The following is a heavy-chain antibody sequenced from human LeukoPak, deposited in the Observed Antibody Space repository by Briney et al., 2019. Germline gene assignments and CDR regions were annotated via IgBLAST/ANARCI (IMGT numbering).Heavy chain of an antibody. D-gene: IGHD2-15*01. V-gene: IGHV1-8*01. Sequence: ASVKVSCKASGYTFTTSFMHWVRQATGQGLEWMGWMNPNSGNTGYAQKFQGRVTMTRNTSISTAYMELSSLRSEDTAVYYCARVPGYCSGGSCYDAEAGIDYWGQGTLVTVSS. CDR2: MNPNSGNT. CDR1: GYTFTTSF. J-gene: IGHJ4*02. CDR3: ARVPGYCSGGSCYDAEAGIDY.